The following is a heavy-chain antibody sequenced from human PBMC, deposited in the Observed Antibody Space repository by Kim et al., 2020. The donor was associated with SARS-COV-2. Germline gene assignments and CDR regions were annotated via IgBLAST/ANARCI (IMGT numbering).Heavy chain of an antibody. D-gene: IGHD6-19*01. V-gene: IGHV4-59*13. CDR3: ARAPAVAGYYFDY. CDR2: IYYSGST. CDR1: GGSISSYY. J-gene: IGHJ4*02. Sequence: SETLSLTCTVSGGSISSYYWSWIRQPPGKGLEWIGYIYYSGSTNYNPSLKSRVTISVDTSKNQFSLKLSSVTAADTAVYYCARAPAVAGYYFDYWGQGTLVTVSS.